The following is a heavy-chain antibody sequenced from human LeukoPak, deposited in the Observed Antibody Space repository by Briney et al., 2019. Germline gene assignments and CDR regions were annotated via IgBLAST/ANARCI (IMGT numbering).Heavy chain of an antibody. V-gene: IGHV3-21*04. CDR2: ISSSSSYI. D-gene: IGHD5-24*01. CDR1: GFTFSSYS. CDR3: AKDDAYLQYDD. J-gene: IGHJ4*02. Sequence: GGSLRLSCAASGFTFSSYSMNWVRQAPGKGLEWVSSISSSSSYIYYADSVKGRFTISRDNSKNMVFLQMNSLRAEDTAIYYCAKDDAYLQYDDWGQGTLVTVSS.